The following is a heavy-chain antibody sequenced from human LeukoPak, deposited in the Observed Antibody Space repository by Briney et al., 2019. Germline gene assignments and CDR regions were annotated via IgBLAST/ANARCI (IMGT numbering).Heavy chain of an antibody. Sequence: ETLSLTCAVSGGSISSSNWWSWVRQPPGKGLEWVSGLTGSGDYTYYIDSVQGRFTISRDNSKNTLYLQMNSLRAEDTAVYYCARGVMAARLYYFDYWGRGILVTVSS. V-gene: IGHV3-23*01. CDR1: GGSISSSN. J-gene: IGHJ4*02. CDR2: LTGSGDYT. CDR3: ARGVMAARLYYFDY. D-gene: IGHD2-21*01.